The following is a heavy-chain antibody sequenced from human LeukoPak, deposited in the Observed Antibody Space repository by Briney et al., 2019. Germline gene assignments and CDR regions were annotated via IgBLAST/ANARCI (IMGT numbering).Heavy chain of an antibody. Sequence: GGSLRLSCAASGFTFDDYGMSWVRPAPGKGLEWVSGINWNGGSTGYADSVKGRFTISRDNAKNSLYLQMNSLRAEDTALYYCARRSPSDYMDVWGKGTTVTVSS. V-gene: IGHV3-20*04. J-gene: IGHJ6*03. CDR2: INWNGGST. CDR3: ARRSPSDYMDV. D-gene: IGHD6-19*01. CDR1: GFTFDDYG.